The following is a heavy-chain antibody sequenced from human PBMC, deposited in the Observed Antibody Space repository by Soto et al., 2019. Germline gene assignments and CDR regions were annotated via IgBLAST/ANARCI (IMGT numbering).Heavy chain of an antibody. D-gene: IGHD4-17*01. V-gene: IGHV4-34*01. Sequence: SETLSLTCAVYGGSFSGYYWSWIRQPPGKGLEWIGEINHSGSTNYNPSLKSRVTISVDTSKNQFYLNVNSVTAEDTAVYYCARRRASDYGGNNNPYYFDYWGQGTLVTVSS. J-gene: IGHJ4*02. CDR3: ARRRASDYGGNNNPYYFDY. CDR2: INHSGST. CDR1: GGSFSGYY.